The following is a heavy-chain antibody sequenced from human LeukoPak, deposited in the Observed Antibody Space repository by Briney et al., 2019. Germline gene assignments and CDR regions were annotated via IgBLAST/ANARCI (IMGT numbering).Heavy chain of an antibody. V-gene: IGHV3-21*01. CDR3: ARDWVTMVRGVIYNWFDP. CDR2: ISSSSSYI. CDR1: GFTFSSYS. D-gene: IGHD3-10*01. Sequence: PGGSLRLSSAASGFTFSSYSMNWVRQAPGQGLEWFSSISSSSSYIYYADSVKGRFTISRDNAKNSLYLQMNSLRAEDTAVYYCARDWVTMVRGVIYNWFDPWGQGTLVTVSS. J-gene: IGHJ5*02.